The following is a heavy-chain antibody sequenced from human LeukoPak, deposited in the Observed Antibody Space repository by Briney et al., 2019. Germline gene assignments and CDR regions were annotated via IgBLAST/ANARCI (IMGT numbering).Heavy chain of an antibody. CDR1: GGTFSSYA. D-gene: IGHD4-17*01. V-gene: IGHV1-69*13. J-gene: IGHJ5*02. CDR2: IIPIFGTA. Sequence: SVKVSCRASGGTFSSYAISWVRQAPGQGLEWMGGIIPIFGTANYAQKFQGRVTITADESTSTAYMELSSLRSEDTAVYYCARPYGDTNWFDPWGQGTLVTVSS. CDR3: ARPYGDTNWFDP.